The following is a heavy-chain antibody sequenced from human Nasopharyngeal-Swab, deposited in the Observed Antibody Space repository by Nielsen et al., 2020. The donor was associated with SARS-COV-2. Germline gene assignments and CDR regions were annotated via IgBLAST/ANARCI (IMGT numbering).Heavy chain of an antibody. Sequence: SETLSLTCTVSGGSISSSTYYWAWIRQPPGKGLEWIGSIYYGGSTYYNPSPKSRVTISVDTSKNQFSLKLSPVTAADTAVYYCATLSSSWYEYYFDYWGQGTLVTVSS. CDR3: ATLSSSWYEYYFDY. V-gene: IGHV4-39*01. J-gene: IGHJ4*02. CDR2: IYYGGST. CDR1: GGSISSSTYY. D-gene: IGHD6-13*01.